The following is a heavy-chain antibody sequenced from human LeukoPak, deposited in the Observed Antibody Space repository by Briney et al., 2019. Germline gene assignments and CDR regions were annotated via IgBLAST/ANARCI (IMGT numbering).Heavy chain of an antibody. Sequence: SETLSLTCAVYGGPFSGYYWSWIRQPPGKGLEWIGEINHSGSTNYNPSLKSRVTISVDTSKNQFSLKLSSVTAADTAVYYCARGPIRDGQLLYNWFDPWGQGTLVTVSS. CDR2: INHSGST. J-gene: IGHJ5*02. V-gene: IGHV4-34*01. CDR3: ARGPIRDGQLLYNWFDP. CDR1: GGPFSGYY. D-gene: IGHD1-26*01.